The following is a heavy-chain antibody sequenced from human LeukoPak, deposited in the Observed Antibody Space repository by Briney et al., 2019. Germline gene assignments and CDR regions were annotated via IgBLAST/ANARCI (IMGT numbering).Heavy chain of an antibody. J-gene: IGHJ4*02. CDR2: IKKDGSAQ. CDR3: AKYLSRAFDS. V-gene: IGHV3-7*01. D-gene: IGHD2/OR15-2a*01. CDR1: GFTFSNYW. Sequence: GGSLRLSCEASGFTFSNYWMSWVRQAPGKGLEWVANIKKDGSAQYYVDSVRGRFTISRDNARNLLYLHMSSLRAEDTAVYYCAKYLSRAFDSWGQGILVSVSS.